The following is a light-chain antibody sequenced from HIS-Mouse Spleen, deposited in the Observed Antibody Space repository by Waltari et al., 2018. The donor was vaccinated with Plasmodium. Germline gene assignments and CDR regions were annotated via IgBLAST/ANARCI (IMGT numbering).Light chain of an antibody. J-gene: IGKJ3*01. CDR2: GAS. Sequence: EIVMTQSPATLSVSPGERATLSCRASQSVSSNLAWSQQKPGQAPRLLIYGASTRATGSPARFGGSGSGTEFTLTISSLQSEDFAVYYCQQYNNWSFTCGPGTKVDIK. V-gene: IGKV3-15*01. CDR1: QSVSSN. CDR3: QQYNNWSFT.